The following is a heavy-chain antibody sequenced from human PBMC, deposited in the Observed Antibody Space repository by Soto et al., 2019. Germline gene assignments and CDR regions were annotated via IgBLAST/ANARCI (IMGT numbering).Heavy chain of an antibody. V-gene: IGHV3-30*19. J-gene: IGHJ1*01. CDR2: TSYDGSDK. Sequence: QVQLVESGGGVVQPGTSLRVSCVGSGFTFRSYVIHWVRQAPGKGLEWVALTSYDGSDKYYGDFVRGRFTISRDNSRNTVDLQMDSLRLEDTALYYCARWGTTGGLDVWGQGTLVSVSS. CDR3: ARWGTTGGLDV. CDR1: GFTFRSYV. D-gene: IGHD3-16*01.